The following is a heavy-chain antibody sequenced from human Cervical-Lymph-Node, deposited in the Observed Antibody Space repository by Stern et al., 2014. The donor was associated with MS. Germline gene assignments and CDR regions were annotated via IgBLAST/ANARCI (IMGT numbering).Heavy chain of an antibody. CDR2: ISYDGNHK. CDR3: ARDYEDTSMLFDH. Sequence: VQLVESGGAVVQPGRSLRLSCAASGFTFSSSGMPWVRQAPGKGLEWVTVISYDGNHKYYAASVKGRFTSSRDNSKNTLHLQMNSVTPDDTAIYYCARDYEDTSMLFDHWGQGTLVTVSS. CDR1: GFTFSSSG. J-gene: IGHJ4*02. V-gene: IGHV3-30*03. D-gene: IGHD2-8*01.